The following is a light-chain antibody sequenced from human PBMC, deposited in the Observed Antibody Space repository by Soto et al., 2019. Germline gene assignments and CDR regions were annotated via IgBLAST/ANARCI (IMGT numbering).Light chain of an antibody. CDR1: QSVSSSY. Sequence: EIVLTQSPGTLSLSPGERATLSCRASQSVSSSYLAWYQQKPGQAPRLLIYGASSRATGITDRFSGSGSGTDFTLTISRLEPEDFAVYYCQQYGSSPVTFGQGTKVEIK. J-gene: IGKJ1*01. CDR3: QQYGSSPVT. V-gene: IGKV3-20*01. CDR2: GAS.